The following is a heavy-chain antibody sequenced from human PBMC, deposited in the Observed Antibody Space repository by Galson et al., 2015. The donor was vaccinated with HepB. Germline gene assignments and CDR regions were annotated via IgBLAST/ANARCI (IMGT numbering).Heavy chain of an antibody. J-gene: IGHJ4*02. V-gene: IGHV7-4-1*02. D-gene: IGHD3-22*01. Sequence: SVKVSCKASGYTFTSYAMNWVRQAPGQGLEWMGWINTNTGNPTYAQGFTGRFVFSLDTSVSTAYLQISSLKAEDTAVYYCARAGGADYYDSSGPFGGYWGQGTLVTVSS. CDR2: INTNTGNP. CDR1: GYTFTSYA. CDR3: ARAGGADYYDSSGPFGGY.